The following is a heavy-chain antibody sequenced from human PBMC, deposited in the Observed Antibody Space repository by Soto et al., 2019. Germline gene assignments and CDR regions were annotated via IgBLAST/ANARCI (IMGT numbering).Heavy chain of an antibody. D-gene: IGHD6-13*01. CDR3: AKVRRYSSSWYYFDY. CDR1: GFTFSSYG. J-gene: IGHJ4*02. CDR2: ISYDGSNK. V-gene: IGHV3-30*18. Sequence: GSLRLSCAASGFTFSSYGMHWVRQAPGKGLEWVAVISYDGSNKYYADSVKGRFTISRDNSKNTLYLQMNSLRAEDTAVYYCAKVRRYSSSWYYFDYWGQETLVTVSS.